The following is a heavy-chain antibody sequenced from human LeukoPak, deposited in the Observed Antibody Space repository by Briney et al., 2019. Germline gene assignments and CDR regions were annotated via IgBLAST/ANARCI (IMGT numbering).Heavy chain of an antibody. CDR1: RYTFTDYW. Sequence: GESLKISCKGSRYTFTDYWIGWVRQVPGKGLEWMGILYPGDSNSRYSPSFQGQVTIFADKSINTAYLQWSSLKTSDTAIYYCARTYSSGWLHYFDFWGQGALVTVSS. V-gene: IGHV5-51*01. J-gene: IGHJ4*02. D-gene: IGHD6-13*01. CDR3: ARTYSSGWLHYFDF. CDR2: LYPGDSNS.